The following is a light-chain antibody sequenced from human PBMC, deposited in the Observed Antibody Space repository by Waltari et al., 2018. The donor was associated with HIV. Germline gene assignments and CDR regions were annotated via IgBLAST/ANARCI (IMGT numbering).Light chain of an antibody. J-gene: IGLJ2*01. CDR3: GTWDDSLNGWEV. CDR1: SPNLGNDA. Sequence: QSVLTQPPSASGHPGQTATISCSGSSPNLGNDAVNWYQQPPGTAPKLLIYSNNQRPSGVPDRFAGSKSGTSASLAISGLQSEDQADYYCGTWDDSLNGWEVFGGGTKLTVL. CDR2: SNN. V-gene: IGLV1-44*01.